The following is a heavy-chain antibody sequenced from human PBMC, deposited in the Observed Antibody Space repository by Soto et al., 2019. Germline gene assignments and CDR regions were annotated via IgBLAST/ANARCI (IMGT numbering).Heavy chain of an antibody. V-gene: IGHV4-59*01. D-gene: IGHD3-16*01. CDR2: IYYSGST. Sequence: LSLTCTVSGGSISSYYWSWIRQPPGKGLEWIGYIYYSGSTNYNPSLKSRVTISVDTSKNQFSLKLSSVTAADTAVYYCARDRLYDSPMDVWGQGTTVTVSS. J-gene: IGHJ6*02. CDR3: ARDRLYDSPMDV. CDR1: GGSISSYY.